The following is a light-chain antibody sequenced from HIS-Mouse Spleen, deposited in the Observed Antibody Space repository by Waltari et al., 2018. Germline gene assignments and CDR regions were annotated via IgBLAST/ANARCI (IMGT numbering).Light chain of an antibody. V-gene: IGLV3-10*01. CDR3: YSTDSSGNHRV. Sequence: SYELTQPPSVSVSPGPTARITCPGDALPKKYAYWYQQKSGQAPVLVIYEDRKRPSGIPERFSGSSSGTMATLTISGAQVEDEADYYCYSTDSSGNHRVFGGGTKLTVL. CDR1: ALPKKY. J-gene: IGLJ2*01. CDR2: EDR.